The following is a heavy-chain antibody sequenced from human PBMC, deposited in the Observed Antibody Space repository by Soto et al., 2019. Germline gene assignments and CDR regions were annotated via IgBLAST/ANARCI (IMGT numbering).Heavy chain of an antibody. CDR2: IKQDGSEK. V-gene: IGHV3-7*01. CDR1: GFTFSSYW. Sequence: EVQLVESGGGLVQPGGSLRLSCAASGFTFSSYWMSWVRQAPGKGLEWVANIKQDGSEKYYVDSVKGRFPISRDNAKNSLYLQMNSLRAEDTAVYYCARGLGIRGNWFDPWGQGTLVTVSS. D-gene: IGHD7-27*01. CDR3: ARGLGIRGNWFDP. J-gene: IGHJ5*02.